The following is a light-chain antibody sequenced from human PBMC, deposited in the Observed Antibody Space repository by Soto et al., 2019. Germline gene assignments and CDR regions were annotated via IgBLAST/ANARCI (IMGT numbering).Light chain of an antibody. Sequence: QSVLTQPASVSGSPGQSITISCTGTSSDVGSYNLVSWYQQHPGKAPKLMIYEGSKRPSGVSNRFSGSKSGNTASLTISGLQAEDEADYYCCSYAGSSTSVVFGGETKLTVL. CDR1: SSDVGSYNL. J-gene: IGLJ2*01. CDR2: EGS. V-gene: IGLV2-23*01. CDR3: CSYAGSSTSVV.